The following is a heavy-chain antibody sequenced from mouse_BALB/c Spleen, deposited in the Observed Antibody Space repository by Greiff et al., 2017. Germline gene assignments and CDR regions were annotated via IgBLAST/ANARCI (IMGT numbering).Heavy chain of an antibody. Sequence: QVQLQQSGAELVRPGSSVKISCKASGYAFSSYWMNWVKQRPGQGLEWIGQIYPGDGDTNYNGKFKGNATLTADKSSSTAYMQLSSLTSEDSAVYFFASSADYGYDGVFDYWGQGTTLTVSS. CDR1: GYAFSSYW. V-gene: IGHV1-80*01. D-gene: IGHD2-2*01. J-gene: IGHJ2*01. CDR3: ASSADYGYDGVFDY. CDR2: IYPGDGDT.